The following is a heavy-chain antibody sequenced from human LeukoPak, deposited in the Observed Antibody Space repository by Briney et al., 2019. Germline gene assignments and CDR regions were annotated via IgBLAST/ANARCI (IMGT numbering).Heavy chain of an antibody. Sequence: GASVKVSCKASGYSLTDYFMHWVRQAPGQGLEWMGGINPNSGVTNYAQRFQGRVTMTRDTSISTAYMELSRLRSDDTAVYYCARAVCSSTSCWEPFDYWGQGTLVTVSS. CDR2: INPNSGVT. CDR3: ARAVCSSTSCWEPFDY. CDR1: GYSLTDYF. V-gene: IGHV1-2*02. J-gene: IGHJ4*02. D-gene: IGHD2-2*01.